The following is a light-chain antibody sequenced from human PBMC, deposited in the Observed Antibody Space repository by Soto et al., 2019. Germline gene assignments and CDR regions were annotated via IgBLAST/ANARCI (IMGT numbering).Light chain of an antibody. CDR2: AAS. Sequence: DIQMTQSPSSLSASVGDRVTITCQASQNINNYLNWYQQKPGKVPKLLIYAASTLQSGVPSRFSGSGSGTDFTLTISSLQPEDVATYYCQKYNSAPPTFGQGTKVDIK. CDR1: QNINNY. V-gene: IGKV1-27*01. J-gene: IGKJ1*01. CDR3: QKYNSAPPT.